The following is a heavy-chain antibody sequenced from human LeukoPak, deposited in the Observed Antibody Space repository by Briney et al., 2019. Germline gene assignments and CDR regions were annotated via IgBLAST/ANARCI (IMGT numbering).Heavy chain of an antibody. CDR1: GYSLTGYY. V-gene: IGHV1-2*02. CDR3: ARGSDYDDYFYMDF. J-gene: IGHJ6*03. Sequence: ASVKVSCKASGYSLTGYYMHWVRQAPGQGLEWMGWINPKSGATDYARKFQGRVTMTRDTSISTAYMELTRLRSDDTAVYFCARGSDYDDYFYMDFWGKGTTVTVSS. CDR2: INPKSGAT.